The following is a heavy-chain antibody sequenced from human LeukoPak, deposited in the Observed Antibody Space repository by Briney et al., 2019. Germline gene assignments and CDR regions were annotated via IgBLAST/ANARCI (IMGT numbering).Heavy chain of an antibody. V-gene: IGHV3-53*01. Sequence: GGSLRLSCAASGLTVNNNYMSWVRQAPGKGLEWVSALYIGGNTCYADSVRGRFTISRDNSKNTLYLQMNSLRAEDTAIYYCMTAAGYNFGQYWGQGTLVTVSS. CDR3: MTAAGYNFGQY. CDR2: LYIGGNT. CDR1: GLTVNNNY. J-gene: IGHJ4*02. D-gene: IGHD5-18*01.